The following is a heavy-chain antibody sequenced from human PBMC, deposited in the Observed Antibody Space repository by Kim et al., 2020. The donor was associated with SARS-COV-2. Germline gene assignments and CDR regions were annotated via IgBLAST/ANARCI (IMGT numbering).Heavy chain of an antibody. D-gene: IGHD6-13*01. V-gene: IGHV4-31*03. Sequence: SETLSLTCTVSGGSISSGGYYWSWIRQHPGKGLEWIGYIYYSGSTYYNPSLKSRVTISVDTSKNQFSLKLSSVTAADTAVYYCARERDSSSWKPGNWFDPWGQGTLVTVSS. CDR2: IYYSGST. CDR3: ARERDSSSWKPGNWFDP. CDR1: GGSISSGGYY. J-gene: IGHJ5*02.